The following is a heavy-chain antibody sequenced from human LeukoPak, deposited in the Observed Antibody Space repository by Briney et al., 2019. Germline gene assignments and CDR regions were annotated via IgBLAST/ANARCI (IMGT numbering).Heavy chain of an antibody. CDR3: ARGSRRVAGTSAFDI. CDR2: ISYDGSNK. J-gene: IGHJ3*02. CDR1: GGTFSSYA. D-gene: IGHD6-19*01. V-gene: IGHV3-30-3*01. Sequence: SCKASGGTFSSYAMHWVRQAPGKGLEWVAVISYDGSNKYYADSVKGRFTISRDNSKNTLYLQMNSLRAEDTAVYYCARGSRRVAGTSAFDIWGQGTMVTVSS.